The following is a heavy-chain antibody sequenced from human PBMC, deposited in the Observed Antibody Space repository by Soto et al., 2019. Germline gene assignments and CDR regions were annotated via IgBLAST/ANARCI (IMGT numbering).Heavy chain of an antibody. Sequence: PSETLSLTCAVSGGSISSGGYSWRWIRQPPGKGLECIGYIYHSGSTYYNPSLKSRVTISVDRSKNQFSLKLSSVTAADTAVYYCAKFGINLIRGAYRSLFDPWGQGTLVTVS. J-gene: IGHJ5*02. CDR2: IYHSGST. D-gene: IGHD3-10*01. V-gene: IGHV4-30-2*01. CDR3: AKFGINLIRGAYRSLFDP. CDR1: GGSISSGGYS.